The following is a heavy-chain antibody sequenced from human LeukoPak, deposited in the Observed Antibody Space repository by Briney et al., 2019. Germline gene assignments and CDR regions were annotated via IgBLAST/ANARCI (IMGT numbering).Heavy chain of an antibody. CDR1: GFTFSDYW. CDR2: IKQEGNDE. Sequence: GGSLRLSCVGSGFTFSDYWMTWVRQAPGEGLDWVATIKQEGNDEYYVDSVKSRFAISRDDAKNSLYLQMNSLRVEDTALYFCARRSSSWYGWHFDLWGRGTLVTVSS. D-gene: IGHD6-19*01. J-gene: IGHJ2*01. CDR3: ARRSSSWYGWHFDL. V-gene: IGHV3-7*01.